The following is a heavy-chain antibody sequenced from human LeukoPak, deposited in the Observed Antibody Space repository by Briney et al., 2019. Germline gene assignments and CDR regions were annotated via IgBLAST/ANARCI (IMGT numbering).Heavy chain of an antibody. Sequence: GRSLRLSCAASGFTFSSYAMHWVRQAPGKGLEWVAVISYDGSNKYYADSVKSRFTISRDNSKNTLYLQMNSLRAEDTAVYYCAKEESYYYDSSGYYSEYFQHWGQGTLVTVSS. CDR3: AKEESYYYDSSGYYSEYFQH. J-gene: IGHJ1*01. D-gene: IGHD3-22*01. CDR1: GFTFSSYA. V-gene: IGHV3-30-3*01. CDR2: ISYDGSNK.